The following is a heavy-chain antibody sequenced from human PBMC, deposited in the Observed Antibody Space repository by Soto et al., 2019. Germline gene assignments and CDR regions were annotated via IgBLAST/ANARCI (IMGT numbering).Heavy chain of an antibody. J-gene: IGHJ3*02. CDR3: AKGGPTIADAFNI. CDR1: GLTFSNYA. CDR2: ITSSGSST. V-gene: IGHV3-23*05. D-gene: IGHD1-1*01. Sequence: GGSLRLSCAASGLTFSNYAMNWVRQAPGKGLEWVSTITSSGSSTFYADSVKGRFTVSRDNSKNTLYLQMNSLRAEDTALYYCAKGGPTIADAFNIWGPGTMVTVSS.